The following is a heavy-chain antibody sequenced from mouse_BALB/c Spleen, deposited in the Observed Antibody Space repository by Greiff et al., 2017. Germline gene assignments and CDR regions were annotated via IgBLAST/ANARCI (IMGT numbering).Heavy chain of an antibody. CDR2: IYPGSGST. J-gene: IGHJ4*01. CDR3: TRSMITTEAMDY. CDR1: GYTFTSYW. D-gene: IGHD2-4*01. Sequence: LKQPGSELVRPGASVKLSCKASGYTFTSYWMHWVKQRPGQGLEWIGNIYPGSGSTNYDEKFKSKATLTVDTSSSTAYMQLSSLTSEDSAVYYCTRSMITTEAMDYWGQGTSVTVSS. V-gene: IGHV1S22*01.